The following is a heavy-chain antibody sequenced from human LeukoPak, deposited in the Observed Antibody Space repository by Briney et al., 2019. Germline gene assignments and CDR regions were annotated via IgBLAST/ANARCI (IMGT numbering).Heavy chain of an antibody. CDR1: GFTFGDYA. D-gene: IGHD2-15*01. J-gene: IGHJ4*02. CDR2: ISSSSSYI. CDR3: ARDSGEYCSGGSCSNFDY. Sequence: GGSLRLSRTASGFTFGDYAMSWVRQAPGKGLEWVSSISSSSSYIYYTDSVKGRFTISRDNAKNSLYLQMNSLRAEDTAVYYCARDSGEYCSGGSCSNFDYWGQGTLVTVSS. V-gene: IGHV3-21*01.